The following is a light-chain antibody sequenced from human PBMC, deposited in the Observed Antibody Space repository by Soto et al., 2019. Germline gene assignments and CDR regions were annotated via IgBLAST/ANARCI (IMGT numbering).Light chain of an antibody. CDR2: GAS. CDR3: QQYGSSPPLS. Sequence: EIVLTQSPGTLSLSPGERATLSCRASQSVSSSYLAWCQQKPGQAPRLLIYGASSRATGIPDRFSGSGSGTDFTLTISRLEPEDFAVYYCQQYGSSPPLSCGGGTKVEIK. J-gene: IGKJ4*01. V-gene: IGKV3-20*01. CDR1: QSVSSSY.